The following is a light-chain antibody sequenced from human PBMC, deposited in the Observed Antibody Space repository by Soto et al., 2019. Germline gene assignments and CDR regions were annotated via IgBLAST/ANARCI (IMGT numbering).Light chain of an antibody. CDR3: QSYDSSLSGDV. Sequence: QSVLTQPPSVSGAPGQRVTISCTGSSSNIGAGYGVHWYQQLPGTAPKLLIYGNSNRPSGVPDRFSGSKSGTSASLAITGLQAEDEADYYCQSYDSSLSGDVFGGGTQLTVL. V-gene: IGLV1-40*01. CDR1: SSNIGAGYG. CDR2: GNS. J-gene: IGLJ7*01.